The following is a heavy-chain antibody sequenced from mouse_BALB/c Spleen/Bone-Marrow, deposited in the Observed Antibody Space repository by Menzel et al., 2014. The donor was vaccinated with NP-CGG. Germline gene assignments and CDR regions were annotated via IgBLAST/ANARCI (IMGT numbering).Heavy chain of an antibody. J-gene: IGHJ3*01. CDR3: ARKSYYDYDGRPRFAY. Sequence: EVQLVESGGGLVKPGGSLKLSCAASGFTFSSYAMSWVRQTPEKRLEWVATISSGGSYTYYPDSVKGRFTISRDNAKNTLYLQMSSLRSEDTAMYYCARKSYYDYDGRPRFAYWGQGTLVTVSA. CDR2: ISSGGSYT. D-gene: IGHD2-4*01. CDR1: GFTFSSYA. V-gene: IGHV5-9-3*01.